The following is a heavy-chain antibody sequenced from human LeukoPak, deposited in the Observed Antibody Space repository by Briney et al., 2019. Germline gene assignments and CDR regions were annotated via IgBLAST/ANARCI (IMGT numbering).Heavy chain of an antibody. CDR2: IKQDGSEK. V-gene: IGHV3-7*03. CDR3: ANIRGG. J-gene: IGHJ4*02. CDR1: GFTFNSYW. D-gene: IGHD3-16*01. Sequence: GGSLRLSCAASGFTFNSYWMTWVRQAPGKGLEWVANIKQDGSEKLYVDSVKGRFAISGDNAKNSLYLQMNSLRVEDTAVYYCANIRGGWGQGTLVTVSS.